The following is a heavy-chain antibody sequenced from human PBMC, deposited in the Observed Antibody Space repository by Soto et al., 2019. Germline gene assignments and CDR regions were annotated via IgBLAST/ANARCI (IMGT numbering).Heavy chain of an antibody. J-gene: IGHJ4*02. CDR3: ARGVFGGYYFDY. D-gene: IGHD3-10*01. V-gene: IGHV3-72*01. Sequence: SLRLSCAASGFSLSDHYMDWVRQAPGKGLEWVGRTRNKANSYTTEYAASVKGRFTISRDDSKNSLYLQMNSLKTEDTAVYYCARGVFGGYYFDYWGQGTLVTVSS. CDR1: GFSLSDHY. CDR2: TRNKANSYTT.